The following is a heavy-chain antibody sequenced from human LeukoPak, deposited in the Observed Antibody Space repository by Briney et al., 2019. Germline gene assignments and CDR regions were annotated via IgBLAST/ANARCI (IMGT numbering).Heavy chain of an antibody. CDR3: AADGGGLSSVVTPRSSPFDY. CDR2: FDPTDGET. J-gene: IGHJ4*02. V-gene: IGHV1-24*01. CDR1: GYTLNELS. Sequence: ASVKVSCKVSGYTLNELSMHWVRQAPGKGLEWMGGFDPTDGETVYAHRFQGRLTMTEDTSTNTGYMELASLRSEDTAVYYCAADGGGLSSVVTPRSSPFDYWGQGTLVTVSS. D-gene: IGHD4-23*01.